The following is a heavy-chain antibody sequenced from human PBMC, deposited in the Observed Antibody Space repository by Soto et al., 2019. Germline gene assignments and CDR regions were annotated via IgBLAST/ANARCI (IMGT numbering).Heavy chain of an antibody. V-gene: IGHV3-23*01. CDR1: GFTFSSYA. J-gene: IGHJ4*02. CDR3: ARESEDLTSNFDY. Sequence: PGGSLRLSCAASGFTFSSYAMSWVRQAPGKGLEWVSAISGSGGSTYYADSVKGRFTISRDNSKNSLYLEMNSLRAEDTAVYYCARESEDLTSNFDYWGQGTLVTVSS. CDR2: ISGSGGST.